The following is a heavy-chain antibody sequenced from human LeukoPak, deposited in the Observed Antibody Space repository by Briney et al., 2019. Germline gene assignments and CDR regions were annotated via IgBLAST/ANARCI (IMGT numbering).Heavy chain of an antibody. CDR1: GYTFTSYY. D-gene: IGHD3-9*01. CDR3: ARDTTIILTGYDTENNWFDP. CDR2: INPSGGST. V-gene: IGHV1-46*01. Sequence: ASVKVSCKASGYTFTSYYMHWVRQAPGQRLEWMGIINPSGGSTSYAQKFQGRVTMTRDTSTSTVYMELSSLRSEDTAVYYCARDTTIILTGYDTENNWFDPWGQGTLVTVSS. J-gene: IGHJ5*02.